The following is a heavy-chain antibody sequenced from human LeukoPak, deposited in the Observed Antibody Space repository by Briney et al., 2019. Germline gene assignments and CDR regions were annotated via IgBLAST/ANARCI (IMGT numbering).Heavy chain of an antibody. Sequence: GASVKVSCKASGGTFSSYAISWVRQAPGQGLEWMGRIIPIFGTANYAQKFQGRVTITTDESTSTAYMELSSLRSEDTAVYYCARSSELSWNDVHYYMDVWGEGTTVTVSS. CDR1: GGTFSSYA. CDR2: IIPIFGTA. D-gene: IGHD1-1*01. CDR3: ARSSELSWNDVHYYMDV. V-gene: IGHV1-69*05. J-gene: IGHJ6*03.